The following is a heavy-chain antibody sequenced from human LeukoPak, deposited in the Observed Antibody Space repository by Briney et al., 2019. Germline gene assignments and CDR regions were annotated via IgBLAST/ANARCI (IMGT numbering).Heavy chain of an antibody. D-gene: IGHD2-21*02. J-gene: IGHJ4*02. Sequence: GGSLRLSCAASGFIFSNYAMSWVRQAPGKGLEWVSSITNSGDGTYYADSVKGRFTISRDNSKNTLYLQMNSLRAEDTAMYYCAKDTVYTGYHCYSDYWGQGALVTVSS. V-gene: IGHV3-23*01. CDR1: GFIFSNYA. CDR2: ITNSGDGT. CDR3: AKDTVYTGYHCYSDY.